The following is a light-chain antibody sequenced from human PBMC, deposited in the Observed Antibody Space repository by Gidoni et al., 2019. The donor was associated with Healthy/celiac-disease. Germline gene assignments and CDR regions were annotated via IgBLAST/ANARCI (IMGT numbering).Light chain of an antibody. CDR3: QQANSFPPYT. Sequence: DNQTTHSPSSVFAAVEDRVPITCQASQGISSWLAWYQQKPGKAPKLLIYSASSLQSGVPSRFSGSGSWTDFTLTISSLQPEDFVTYYCQQANSFPPYTFGQGTKLEIK. CDR2: SAS. CDR1: QGISSW. V-gene: IGKV1D-12*01. J-gene: IGKJ2*01.